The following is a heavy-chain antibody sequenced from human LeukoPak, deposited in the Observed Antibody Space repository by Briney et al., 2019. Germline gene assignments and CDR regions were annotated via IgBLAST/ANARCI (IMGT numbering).Heavy chain of an antibody. Sequence: GRSLRLSCAASGFTFDDYAMHWVRQAPGKGLEWVAVIWYDGSNKYYADSVKGRFTIPRDNSKNTLNLQMNSLRAEDTAVYYCARGRSGSYYYDAFDIWGQGTMVTVSS. J-gene: IGHJ3*02. CDR2: IWYDGSNK. CDR1: GFTFDDYA. V-gene: IGHV3-33*08. CDR3: ARGRSGSYYYDAFDI. D-gene: IGHD3-10*01.